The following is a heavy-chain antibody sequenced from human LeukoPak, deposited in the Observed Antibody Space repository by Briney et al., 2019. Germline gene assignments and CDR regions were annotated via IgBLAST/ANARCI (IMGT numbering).Heavy chain of an antibody. Sequence: PGGSLRLSCAASGFTFSSYAMSWVRQAPGKGLEWVANIKQDGSEKYYVDSVKGRFTISRDNAKNSLYLQMNSLRAEDTAVYYCARDQYSGSYYGGAFDIWGQGTMVTVSS. D-gene: IGHD1-26*01. J-gene: IGHJ3*02. CDR1: GFTFSSYA. CDR3: ARDQYSGSYYGGAFDI. CDR2: IKQDGSEK. V-gene: IGHV3-7*01.